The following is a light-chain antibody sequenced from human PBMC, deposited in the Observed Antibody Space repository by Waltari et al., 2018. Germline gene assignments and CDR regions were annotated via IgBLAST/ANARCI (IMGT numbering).Light chain of an antibody. Sequence: EIVMMPSPAPLSVSPGERATLSCTASQRVSSTLAWYQQKSGQAPRRLIYGASTRATGIPARFSGSGSGTEFTLTISSLQAEDFAVYYCQQYNNWPPGTFGQGTKLEIK. CDR2: GAS. CDR3: QQYNNWPPGT. CDR1: QRVSST. V-gene: IGKV3-15*01. J-gene: IGKJ2*01.